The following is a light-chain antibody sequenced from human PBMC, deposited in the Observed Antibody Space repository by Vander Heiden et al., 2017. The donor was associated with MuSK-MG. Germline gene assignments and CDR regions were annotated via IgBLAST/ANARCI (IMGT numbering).Light chain of an antibody. J-gene: IGLJ1*01. Sequence: QSVLTQPPSVSGAPGQRVTISCTGSSSNFGAGFGVHWYQQLPGTTPKLLIYGNDNRPSGVPDRFSGSKSGTSASLAITGLRPEEEGDYYCQSYDSRLNGYVFGTGTEVTVL. CDR3: QSYDSRLNGYV. CDR1: SSNFGAGFG. CDR2: GND. V-gene: IGLV1-40*01.